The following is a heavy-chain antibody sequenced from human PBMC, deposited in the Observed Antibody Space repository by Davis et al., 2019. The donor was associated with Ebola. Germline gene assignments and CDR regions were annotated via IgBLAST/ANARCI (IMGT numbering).Heavy chain of an antibody. D-gene: IGHD2-8*02. CDR2: ISPDGSDK. CDR3: VKTRSNWWNDALEI. CDR1: GISFSNYG. Sequence: PGGSLRLSCAASGISFSNYGMFWVRQAPGKVMEWVAVISPDGSDKNYADSGKGRFTISRDNPKNTLDLQMNSLRPEDTAVYYCVKTRSNWWNDALEIWGRGTMVIVSS. V-gene: IGHV3-30*18. J-gene: IGHJ3*02.